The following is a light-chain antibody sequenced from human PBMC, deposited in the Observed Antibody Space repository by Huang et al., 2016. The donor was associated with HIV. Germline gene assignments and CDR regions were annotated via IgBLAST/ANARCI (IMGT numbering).Light chain of an antibody. J-gene: IGKJ4*01. CDR3: QQRRSWPLT. CDR1: QTIGTY. V-gene: IGKV3-11*01. Sequence: EVVLTQSPPTLSLFPGETATLSCRASQTIGTYVAWYQQRPGQGPRLLIYDGSNRAAGLPARISGAGSGTTFTLSISGLESEDFGVYYCQQRRSWPLTFGGGTKVEV. CDR2: DGS.